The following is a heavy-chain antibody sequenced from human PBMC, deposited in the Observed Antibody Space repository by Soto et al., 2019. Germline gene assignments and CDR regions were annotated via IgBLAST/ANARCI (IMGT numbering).Heavy chain of an antibody. Sequence: SETLSLTCTVSGGFIRRGGYYWSWIRQHKGKGLEWIGYIYYSGSTYYNPSLKSRVTISVDTSKNQFSLKLSSVTAADTAVYYCARDTASCTYYYHYVMDVCGQGTTVTVS. CDR3: ARDTASCTYYYHYVMDV. V-gene: IGHV4-31*03. D-gene: IGHD6-13*01. J-gene: IGHJ6*02. CDR1: GGFIRRGGYY. CDR2: IYYSGST.